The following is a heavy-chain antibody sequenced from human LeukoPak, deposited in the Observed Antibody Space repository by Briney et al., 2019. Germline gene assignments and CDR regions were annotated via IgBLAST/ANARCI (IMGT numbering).Heavy chain of an antibody. Sequence: PSETLSLTCAVYGGSFSGYYWSWIRQPPGKGLEWIGEINHSGSTNYNPSLKSRVTISVDTSKNQFSLKLSSVTAADTAVYYCAREWVPAGAFDIWGQGTMVTVSS. CDR2: INHSGST. D-gene: IGHD1-26*01. CDR3: AREWVPAGAFDI. J-gene: IGHJ3*02. V-gene: IGHV4-34*01. CDR1: GGSFSGYY.